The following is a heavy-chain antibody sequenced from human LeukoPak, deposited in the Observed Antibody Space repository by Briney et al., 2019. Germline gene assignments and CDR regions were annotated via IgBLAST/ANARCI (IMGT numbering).Heavy chain of an antibody. Sequence: SETLSLTCTVSGGSISSYYWSWIRQPAGKGLEWIGRIYTSGSTNYNPSLKSRVTMSVDTSKNQFSLKPSSVTAADTAVYYCARGRGEYYYDSSGYYVYNFDYWGQGTLVTVSS. J-gene: IGHJ4*02. V-gene: IGHV4-4*07. CDR1: GGSISSYY. CDR3: ARGRGEYYYDSSGYYVYNFDY. CDR2: IYTSGST. D-gene: IGHD3-22*01.